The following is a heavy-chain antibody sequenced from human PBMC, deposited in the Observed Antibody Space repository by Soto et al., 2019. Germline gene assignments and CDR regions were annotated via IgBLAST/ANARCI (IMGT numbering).Heavy chain of an antibody. CDR2: TYYRSKWYN. Sequence: SQTLSLTCAISVYSVSSNSAAWNWIIQSPSRGLEWLGRTYYRSKWYNDYAVSVKSRITINPDTSKNQFSLQLNSVTPEDTAVYYCARVWVDSITGNHFSTDLWCQGTLVTV. CDR3: ARVWVDSITGNHFSTDL. D-gene: IGHD1-20*01. V-gene: IGHV6-1*01. CDR1: VYSVSSNSAA. J-gene: IGHJ5*02.